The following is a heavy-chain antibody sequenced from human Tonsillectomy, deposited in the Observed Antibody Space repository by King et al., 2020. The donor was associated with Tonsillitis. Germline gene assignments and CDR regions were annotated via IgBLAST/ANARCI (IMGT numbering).Heavy chain of an antibody. CDR2: ISGRGGRT. D-gene: IGHD5-18*01. CDR3: AKVVSTAMVYYFDY. Sequence: VQLVESGGGLVQPGGSLRLSCAASGFTFSSSAMTWVRQAPGKGLEWVSGISGRGGRTNYADSVKGRFTISRDNSKNTLYLQMNILGAEDTALYYCAKVVSTAMVYYFDYWGQGTLVTVSS. J-gene: IGHJ4*02. V-gene: IGHV3-23*04. CDR1: GFTFSSSA.